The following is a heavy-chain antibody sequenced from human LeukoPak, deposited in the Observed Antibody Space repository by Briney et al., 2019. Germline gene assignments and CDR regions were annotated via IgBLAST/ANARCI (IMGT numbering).Heavy chain of an antibody. V-gene: IGHV5-10-1*01. CDR3: ARRNYDILTGYYSLEDWFDP. J-gene: IGHJ5*02. Sequence: GESLKISCKGSGYSFTSYWISWVRQMPGQGLEWMGRIDPSDSYTNYSPSFQGHVTISADKSISTAYLQWSSLKASDTAMYYCARRNYDILTGYYSLEDWFDPWGQGTLVTVSS. CDR1: GYSFTSYW. CDR2: IDPSDSYT. D-gene: IGHD3-9*01.